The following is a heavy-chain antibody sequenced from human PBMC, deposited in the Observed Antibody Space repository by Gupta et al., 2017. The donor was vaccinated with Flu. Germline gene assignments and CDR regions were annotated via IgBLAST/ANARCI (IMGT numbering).Heavy chain of an antibody. CDR2: ISGSGGRT. Sequence: VQLLESGGGLVQPGGSLRISCAASRFSFSNYAMSWVRQAPGKGLFWVSGISGSGGRTYYEDSVKGRFTISRDNSKNTLYLQMNSLTAEDTAVYYCVKDYHAGGVRPGHVWGQGTLVTVST. V-gene: IGHV3-23*01. CDR1: RFSFSNYA. CDR3: VKDYHAGGVRPGHV. D-gene: IGHD3-16*01. J-gene: IGHJ4*02.